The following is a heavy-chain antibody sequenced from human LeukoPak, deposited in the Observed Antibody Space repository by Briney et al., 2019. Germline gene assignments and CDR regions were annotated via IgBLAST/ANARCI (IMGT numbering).Heavy chain of an antibody. D-gene: IGHD4-17*01. CDR1: GGSITSRSYY. CDR2: IFYSGRT. V-gene: IGHV4-39*07. J-gene: IGHJ4*02. CDR3: ASRHDYGDYALFDY. Sequence: SETLSLTCTVSGGSITSRSYYWGWIRQPPGKGLEWIGTIFYSGRTYYNPSLKSRVTISVDTSKNQFSLTLNSVTAADTAVYYCASRHDYGDYALFDYWGQGTLVTVSS.